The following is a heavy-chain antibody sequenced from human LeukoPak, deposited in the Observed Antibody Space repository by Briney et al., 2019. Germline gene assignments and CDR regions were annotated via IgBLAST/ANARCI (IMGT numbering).Heavy chain of an antibody. J-gene: IGHJ3*01. D-gene: IGHD1-26*01. CDR2: ICGDTTYI. Sequence: GGSLRLSCAASGFTFSSYTMHWVRQIPGERPEWVSSICGDTTYIYYADSLKGRFTISRDNTNTSLFLQMNSLRAEDTATYFCARRGADASFSFFDVWGQGTMVTVSS. CDR1: GFTFSSYT. CDR3: ARRGADASFSFFDV. V-gene: IGHV3-21*01.